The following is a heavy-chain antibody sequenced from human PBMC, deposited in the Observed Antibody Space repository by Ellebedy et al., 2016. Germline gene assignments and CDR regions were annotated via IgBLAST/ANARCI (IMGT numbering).Heavy chain of an antibody. CDR3: AKLGHDSSGYYFDY. CDR2: ISGSGGST. D-gene: IGHD3-22*01. Sequence: GESLKISXTASRFTFSDYAMNWVRQAPGKGLEWVSSISGSGGSTYYIDSVKGRFTISRDNSRNTLYLQVDGLSAEDTAVYYCAKLGHDSSGYYFDYWGQGTLVTVSS. J-gene: IGHJ4*02. V-gene: IGHV3-23*02. CDR1: RFTFSDYA.